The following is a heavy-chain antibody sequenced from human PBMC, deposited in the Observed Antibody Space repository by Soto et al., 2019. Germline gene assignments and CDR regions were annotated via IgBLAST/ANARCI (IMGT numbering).Heavy chain of an antibody. V-gene: IGHV3-23*01. CDR2: ISGSGGST. CDR3: AKGIWDQLLTNWFDP. J-gene: IGHJ5*02. Sequence: GGSLRLSCAASGFTFSSYAMSWVRQAPGKGLEWVSAISGSGGSTYYADSVKGRFTISRDNSKNTLYLQMNSLRAEDTAVYYCAKGIWDQLLTNWFDPWGQGTLVTVSS. CDR1: GFTFSSYA. D-gene: IGHD2-2*01.